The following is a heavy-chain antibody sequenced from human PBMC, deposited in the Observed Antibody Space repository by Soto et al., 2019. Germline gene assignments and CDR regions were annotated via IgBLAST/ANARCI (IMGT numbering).Heavy chain of an antibody. CDR3: AKDSPIVVVPAATNWFDP. D-gene: IGHD2-2*01. CDR2: ISVSGGST. V-gene: IGHV3-23*01. J-gene: IGHJ5*02. Sequence: HRGGSLRRSCGAFGFPFSSYEMSWGRQAPGKGLEWVSAISVSGGSTYYADSVKGRFTISRDNSKNTLYLQMNSLRAEDTAVYYCAKDSPIVVVPAATNWFDPWGQGTLVTVSS. CDR1: GFPFSSYE.